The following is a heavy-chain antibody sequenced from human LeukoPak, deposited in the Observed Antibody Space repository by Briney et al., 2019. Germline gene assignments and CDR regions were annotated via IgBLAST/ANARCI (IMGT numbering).Heavy chain of an antibody. Sequence: GGSLRLSCAASGTTFTNYAMAWVRQAPGKGLEWVSTISGGGTTKHYADSVKGRFTISRDNSRNTLSLQMNSLRAEDTAIYYCAKDRATVTAWYFDYWGQGILVTVSA. CDR3: AKDRATVTAWYFDY. CDR1: GTTFTNYA. V-gene: IGHV3-23*01. J-gene: IGHJ4*02. D-gene: IGHD2-21*02. CDR2: ISGGGTTK.